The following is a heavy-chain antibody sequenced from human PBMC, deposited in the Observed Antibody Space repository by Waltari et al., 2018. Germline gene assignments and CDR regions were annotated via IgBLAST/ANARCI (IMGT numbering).Heavy chain of an antibody. Sequence: QVQLQQWGAGLLRPSETLSLTCAVYGVSLSDYYWTWIRQPLGKGLEWIGENNLAEITYYNPSLEGRVSIVLDKSKNQFSLHLLSVTAADTALYYCVTGPRDKWVGRYSGEFFHHWGPG. CDR2: NNLAEIT. CDR3: VTGPRDKWVGRYSGEFFHH. CDR1: GVSLSDYY. D-gene: IGHD6-19*01. J-gene: IGHJ1*01. V-gene: IGHV4-34*02.